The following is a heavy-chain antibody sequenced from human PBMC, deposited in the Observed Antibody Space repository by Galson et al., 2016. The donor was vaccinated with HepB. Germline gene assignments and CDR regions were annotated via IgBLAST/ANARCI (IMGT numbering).Heavy chain of an antibody. Sequence: SLRLSCAASGFTFSSYAMNWVRQAPGKGLEWVSEISANGHRTYYASSVKGRFTVSRDNYENTLYLQMDSLRAEDAAVYYCAKEQGTDEGRFGESDHWGQGTLVTVSS. D-gene: IGHD3-10*01. CDR2: ISANGHRT. V-gene: IGHV3-23*01. J-gene: IGHJ4*02. CDR1: GFTFSSYA. CDR3: AKEQGTDEGRFGESDH.